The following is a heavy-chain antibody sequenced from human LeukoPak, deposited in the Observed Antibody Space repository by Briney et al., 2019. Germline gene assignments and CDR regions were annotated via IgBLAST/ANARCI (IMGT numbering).Heavy chain of an antibody. D-gene: IGHD3-10*01. CDR3: ARELWFGELFSAFDI. Sequence: GGSLRLSCAASGFTFSDYYMSWIRQAPGKGLEWVSYISSSGSTIYYADSVKRRFTISRDNAKNSLYLQMNSLRAEDTAVYYCARELWFGELFSAFDIWGQGTMVTVSS. J-gene: IGHJ3*02. CDR2: ISSSGSTI. CDR1: GFTFSDYY. V-gene: IGHV3-11*01.